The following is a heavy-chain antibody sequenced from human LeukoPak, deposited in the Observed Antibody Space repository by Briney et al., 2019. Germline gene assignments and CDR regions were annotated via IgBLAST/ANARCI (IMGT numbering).Heavy chain of an antibody. Sequence: SETLSLTCTVSGGSISSSSYYWVCIRQPPGKGLEWIGSIYSSGSTYYNPSLRSRVTISVDTSKNQSSLKLSSVTAADTAVYYCARSGSGYLRYYFDYWGQGTLVTVSS. D-gene: IGHD5-12*01. J-gene: IGHJ4*02. V-gene: IGHV4-39*07. CDR2: IYSSGST. CDR1: GGSISSSSYY. CDR3: ARSGSGYLRYYFDY.